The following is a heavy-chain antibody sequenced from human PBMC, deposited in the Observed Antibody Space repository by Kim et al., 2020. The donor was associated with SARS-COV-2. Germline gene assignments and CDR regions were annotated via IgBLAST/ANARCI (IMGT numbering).Heavy chain of an antibody. Sequence: SVKVSCKASGGTFSSYAISWVRQAPGQGLEWMGGIIPIFGTANYAQKFQGRVTITADESTSTAYMELSSLRSEDTAVYYCAVEEIGELLPIYYYYYGMDVWGQGTTVTVSS. CDR3: AVEEIGELLPIYYYYYGMDV. CDR1: GGTFSSYA. CDR2: IIPIFGTA. D-gene: IGHD3-10*01. V-gene: IGHV1-69*13. J-gene: IGHJ6*02.